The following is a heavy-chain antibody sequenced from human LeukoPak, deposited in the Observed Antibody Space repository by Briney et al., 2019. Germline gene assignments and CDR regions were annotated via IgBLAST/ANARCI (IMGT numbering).Heavy chain of an antibody. J-gene: IGHJ5*02. CDR3: AKIVGTTGGGWFDP. Sequence: PGGSLRLSCEASGFTFSSYAMSWVRQAPGKGLEWVSAISGSGGSTYYADSVKGRFTISRDNSKNTLYLQINSLRAEDTAVYYCAKIVGTTGGGWFDPWGQGTLVTVSS. D-gene: IGHD1-26*01. V-gene: IGHV3-23*01. CDR2: ISGSGGST. CDR1: GFTFSSYA.